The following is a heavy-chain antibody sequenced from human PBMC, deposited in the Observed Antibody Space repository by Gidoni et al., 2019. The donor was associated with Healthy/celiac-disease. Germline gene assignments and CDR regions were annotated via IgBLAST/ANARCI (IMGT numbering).Heavy chain of an antibody. Sequence: QVQLVQSGAEVKKPGASGKVSCKASGYTFTSYYMHWVRQAPGQGLEWMGIINPSGGSTSYAQKFQGRVTMTRDTSTSTVYMELSSLRSEDTAVYYCARDIFGYSYGFSGNWFDPWGQGTLVTVSS. J-gene: IGHJ5*02. CDR2: INPSGGST. V-gene: IGHV1-46*01. CDR1: GYTFTSYY. D-gene: IGHD5-18*01. CDR3: ARDIFGYSYGFSGNWFDP.